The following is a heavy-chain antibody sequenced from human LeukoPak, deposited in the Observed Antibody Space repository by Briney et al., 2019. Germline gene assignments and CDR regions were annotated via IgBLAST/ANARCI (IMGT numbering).Heavy chain of an antibody. D-gene: IGHD3-10*01. V-gene: IGHV3-21*01. CDR1: GFDFSIYG. CDR3: ARRREHGSGSDWL. Sequence: GGSLRLSCAASGFDFSIYGMNWVRQAPGKGLERVSSINSRGNYIYYSDSLKGRFTISRDNARSSLYLQMSSLRAEDTAVYYCARRREHGSGSDWLWGQGTLVTVSS. CDR2: INSRGNYI. J-gene: IGHJ4*02.